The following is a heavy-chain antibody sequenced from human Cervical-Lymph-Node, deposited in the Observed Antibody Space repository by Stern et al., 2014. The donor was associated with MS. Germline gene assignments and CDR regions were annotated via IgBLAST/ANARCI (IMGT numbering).Heavy chain of an antibody. J-gene: IGHJ5*02. CDR1: GFALSSYA. CDR2: TSGGRDDT. CDR3: ATLVAPSHSRWFDP. D-gene: IGHD5-12*01. V-gene: IGHV3-23*04. Sequence: EVQLVESGGGLVQPGGSLRLSCVASGFALSSYAMSWVRQAPGEGLAVVSTSGGRDDTSYADSVKARFTVSRDNSKNTLYLQMNNLRVEDTAVYYCATLVAPSHSRWFDPWGQGTLVTVSS.